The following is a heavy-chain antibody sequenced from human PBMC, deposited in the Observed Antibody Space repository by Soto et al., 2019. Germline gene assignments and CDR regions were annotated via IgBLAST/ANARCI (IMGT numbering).Heavy chain of an antibody. Sequence: GASVKVSCKASGGTFSSYAISWVRQAPGQGLEWMGGIIPIFGTANYAQKFQGRVTITVDKSTRTAYMELSSLRSEDTAGYYCARTAMVIFEHSYYFDCWGQGTLVTVSS. J-gene: IGHJ4*02. CDR3: ARTAMVIFEHSYYFDC. D-gene: IGHD5-18*01. CDR1: GGTFSSYA. CDR2: IIPIFGTA. V-gene: IGHV1-69*06.